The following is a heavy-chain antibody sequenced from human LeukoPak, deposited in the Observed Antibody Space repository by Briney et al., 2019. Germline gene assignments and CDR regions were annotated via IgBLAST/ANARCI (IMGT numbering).Heavy chain of an antibody. Sequence: GGSLRLSCAASGFTLSSYGMHWVRQAPGKGLEWVAVISYDGSNKYYADSVKGRFTISRDNSKNTLYLQVNSLRAEDTAVYYCAKDGDWGQGTLVTVSS. CDR1: GFTLSSYG. V-gene: IGHV3-30*18. D-gene: IGHD3-16*01. CDR3: AKDGD. CDR2: ISYDGSNK. J-gene: IGHJ4*02.